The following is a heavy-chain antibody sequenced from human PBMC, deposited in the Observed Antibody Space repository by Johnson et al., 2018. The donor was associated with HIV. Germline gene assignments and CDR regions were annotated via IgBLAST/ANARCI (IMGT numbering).Heavy chain of an antibody. D-gene: IGHD3-22*01. Sequence: VPLVESGGGLIQPGRSLRLSCAASGFTFSSYAMHWVRQAPAKGLEWVAAISYDGSDKYHADSVKGRFTISRDSSKNTLYLEMNTLRAEDTATYYCAKGSTPTMIIVVISAFDIWGQGTVVAVSS. V-gene: IGHV3-30*04. CDR2: ISYDGSDK. CDR3: AKGSTPTMIIVVISAFDI. CDR1: GFTFSSYA. J-gene: IGHJ3*02.